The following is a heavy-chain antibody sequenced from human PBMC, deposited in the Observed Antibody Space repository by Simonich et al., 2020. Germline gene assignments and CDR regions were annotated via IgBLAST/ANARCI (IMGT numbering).Heavy chain of an antibody. D-gene: IGHD7-27*01. V-gene: IGHV1-2*02. CDR3: ARGRLTGDKGAFDI. Sequence: QVQLVQSGAEGKKPGASVKVSCKASGYTFTGYYMHWVRQAPGQGLEWMGWINPNRGGTNYAQKVQGRVTRTRDTSISTAYMELSRLRSDDTAVYYCARGRLTGDKGAFDIWGQGTMVTVSS. CDR2: INPNRGGT. CDR1: GYTFTGYY. J-gene: IGHJ3*02.